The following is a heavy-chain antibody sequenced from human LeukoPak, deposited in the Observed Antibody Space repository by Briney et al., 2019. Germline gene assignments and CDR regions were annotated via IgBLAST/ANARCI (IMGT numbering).Heavy chain of an antibody. Sequence: PSETLSLTCAVYGGSFSGYYWSWIRQPPGKGREWIGEINRSGSTNYNPSLKSRVTISVDTSKNQFSLKLSSVTAADTAVYYCARGRLGTTVTTFSPRALDYWGQGTLVTVSS. CDR3: ARGRLGTTVTTFSPRALDY. J-gene: IGHJ4*02. D-gene: IGHD4-11*01. V-gene: IGHV4-34*01. CDR2: INRSGST. CDR1: GGSFSGYY.